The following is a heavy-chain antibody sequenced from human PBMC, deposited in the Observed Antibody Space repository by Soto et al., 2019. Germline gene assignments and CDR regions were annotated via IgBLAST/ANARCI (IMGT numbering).Heavy chain of an antibody. CDR1: GITFIADA. CDR2: ISGSGATT. D-gene: IGHD6-13*01. CDR3: AKSFSSNWYDYFDY. V-gene: IGHV3-23*01. J-gene: IGHJ4*02. Sequence: AGGSLRLSCAASGITFIADAMSWVRQAPGKGLGWVSAISGSGATTYYADSVKGRFTISRDKSKNTLYLQMNSLRAEDTALYYCAKSFSSNWYDYFDYWGQGSLVTVSS.